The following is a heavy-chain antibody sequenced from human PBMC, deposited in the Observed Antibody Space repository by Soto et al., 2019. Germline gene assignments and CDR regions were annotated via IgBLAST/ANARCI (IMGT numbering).Heavy chain of an antibody. D-gene: IGHD5-18*01. Sequence: SETLSLTCTVSGGSISSSSYYWGWIRQPPGKGLEWIGSIYYSGNTYYNPSLKSRVTISVDTAKNQFSLKLSSVTAADTAVYYCARWQGGYSYGYFDYWGQGTLVTVS. J-gene: IGHJ4*02. CDR3: ARWQGGYSYGYFDY. V-gene: IGHV4-39*07. CDR2: IYYSGNT. CDR1: GGSISSSSYY.